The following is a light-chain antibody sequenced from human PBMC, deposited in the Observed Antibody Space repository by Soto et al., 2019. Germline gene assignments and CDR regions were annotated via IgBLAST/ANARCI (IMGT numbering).Light chain of an antibody. V-gene: IGKV1-39*01. J-gene: IGKJ4*01. CDR2: AAS. CDR1: QSISSY. Sequence: DIQMTQSPSSLSASVGDRVTITCRASQSISSYLNWYQQKPGKAPLLLIYAASSLQSGVPSRFSGSGSGTDFTLTISSLQPEDFVTYYCQQSYSTPFTFGGGTKVEIK. CDR3: QQSYSTPFT.